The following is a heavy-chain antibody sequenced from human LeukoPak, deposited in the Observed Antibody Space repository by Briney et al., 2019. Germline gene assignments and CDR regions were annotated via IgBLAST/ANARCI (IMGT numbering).Heavy chain of an antibody. V-gene: IGHV3-21*01. D-gene: IGHD3-9*01. Sequence: GGSLRLSCAASGFTFSSYSMNWVRQAPGKGLEWVSSISSSSYIYYADSVKGRFTISRDNAKNSLYLQMNSLRAEDTAVYYCARDPNRLVFDAFDIWGQGTMVTVSS. CDR3: ARDPNRLVFDAFDI. CDR1: GFTFSSYS. CDR2: ISSSSYI. J-gene: IGHJ3*02.